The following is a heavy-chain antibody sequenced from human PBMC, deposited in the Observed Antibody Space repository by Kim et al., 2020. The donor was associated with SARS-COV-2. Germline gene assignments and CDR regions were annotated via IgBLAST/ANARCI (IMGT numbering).Heavy chain of an antibody. Sequence: TYNPSLKSPVPRAVDTSTSRFSLKLSSVTAADTAVYYCARGRYRTRGFDYWGQGTLVTVSS. CDR3: ARGRYRTRGFDY. D-gene: IGHD2-2*01. V-gene: IGHV4-34*01. J-gene: IGHJ4*02.